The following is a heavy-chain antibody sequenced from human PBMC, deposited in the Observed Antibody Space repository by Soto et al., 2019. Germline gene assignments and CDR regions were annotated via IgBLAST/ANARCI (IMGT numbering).Heavy chain of an antibody. D-gene: IGHD4-4*01. CDR1: GFTFSSYW. CDR3: ARGGMTTVFGYYYYYMDV. CDR2: INSDGSST. J-gene: IGHJ6*03. Sequence: GGSLRLSCAASGFTFSSYWMHWVRQAPGKGLVWVSRINSDGSSTSYADSVKGRFTISRDNAKNTLYLQMNSLRAEDTAVYYCARGGMTTVFGYYYYYMDVWGKGTTVTVSS. V-gene: IGHV3-74*01.